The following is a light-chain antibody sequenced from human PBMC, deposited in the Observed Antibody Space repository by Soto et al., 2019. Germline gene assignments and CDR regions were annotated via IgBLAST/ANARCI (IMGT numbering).Light chain of an antibody. Sequence: DSHMTLSPSTLSASVGDRVTITCRASQSISSWLAWYQQKPGKAPKLLIYDASSLESGVPSRFSGSGSGTEFTLTISSLQPDDFATYYCQQYNIYSPTFGQGTKVDI. J-gene: IGKJ1*01. CDR3: QQYNIYSPT. V-gene: IGKV1-5*01. CDR1: QSISSW. CDR2: DAS.